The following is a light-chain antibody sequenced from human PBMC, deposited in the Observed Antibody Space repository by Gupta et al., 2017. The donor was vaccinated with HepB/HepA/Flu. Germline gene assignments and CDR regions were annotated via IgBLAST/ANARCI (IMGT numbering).Light chain of an antibody. CDR3: QHRSDRPCS. V-gene: IGKV3-11*01. CDR1: QSINKY. Sequence: EIVLTQSPCTLPLSPGDRAALSCRASQSINKYLAWYQQKPGQAPRLLIYDACKRATGVPDRFSGSGSGTEFTLTISSLEPEDLAIYYCQHRSDRPCSFGQGTTVDIK. J-gene: IGKJ2*04. CDR2: DAC.